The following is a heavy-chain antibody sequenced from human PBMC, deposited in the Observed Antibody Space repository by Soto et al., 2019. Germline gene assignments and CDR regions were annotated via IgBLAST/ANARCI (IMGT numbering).Heavy chain of an antibody. D-gene: IGHD3-16*01. CDR1: GFTFSSYA. CDR3: ARGGDEGPHYFDY. V-gene: IGHV3-30-3*01. J-gene: IGHJ4*02. Sequence: QVQLVESGGGVVQPGRSLRLSCAASGFTFSSYAMHWVRQAPGKGLEWVAVISYDGSNKYYADSVKGRFTISRDNSKNTLYLQMNSLGAEDTAVYYCARGGDEGPHYFDYWGQGTLVTVSS. CDR2: ISYDGSNK.